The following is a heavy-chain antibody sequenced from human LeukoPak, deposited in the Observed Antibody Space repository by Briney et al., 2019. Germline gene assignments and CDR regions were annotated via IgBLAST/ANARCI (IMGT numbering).Heavy chain of an antibody. CDR2: ISRTSSDI. J-gene: IGHJ3*02. V-gene: IGHV3-21*01. CDR1: GFTFSSYS. D-gene: IGHD3-10*01. CDR3: ARVFGVYDAFDI. Sequence: PGGSLRLSCAASGFTFSSYSINWVRQAPGKGLEWVSSISRTSSDIYYADSVKGRFTISRDNAKNSLFLQMNSLRAEDTAVYYRARVFGVYDAFDIWGQGTMVTVSS.